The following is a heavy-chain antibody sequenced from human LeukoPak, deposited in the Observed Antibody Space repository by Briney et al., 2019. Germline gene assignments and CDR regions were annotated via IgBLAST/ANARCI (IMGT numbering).Heavy chain of an antibody. V-gene: IGHV3-23*01. J-gene: IGHJ4*02. CDR3: AEGLLGTTEYYFDS. Sequence: GGSLRLSCTASGFTFTTYAMSWVRQTPGKGLEWVSGISGSGGSSYYGDSVKGRFTISRDNSKKTLYLQMNSLRAQDTAVYYCAEGLLGTTEYYFDSWGQGTLVTVSS. D-gene: IGHD1-14*01. CDR1: GFTFTTYA. CDR2: ISGSGGSS.